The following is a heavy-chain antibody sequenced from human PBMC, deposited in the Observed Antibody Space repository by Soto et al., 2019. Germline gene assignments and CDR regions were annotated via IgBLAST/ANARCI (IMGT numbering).Heavy chain of an antibody. J-gene: IGHJ5*02. CDR3: ARVSAVTIFGVVITKWFDP. CDR2: IYYSGST. V-gene: IGHV4-59*01. Sequence: SETLSLTCTVSGGSISSYYWSWIRQPPGKGLEWIGYIYYSGSTNYNPSLKSRVTISVDTSKNQFSLKLSSVTAADTAVYYCARVSAVTIFGVVITKWFDPWGQGTLVTVSS. CDR1: GGSISSYY. D-gene: IGHD3-3*01.